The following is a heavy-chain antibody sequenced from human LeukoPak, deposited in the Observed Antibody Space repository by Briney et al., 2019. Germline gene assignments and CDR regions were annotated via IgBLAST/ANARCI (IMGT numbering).Heavy chain of an antibody. CDR2: ISSSGSTI. D-gene: IGHD3-16*02. CDR1: GFTFSSYE. J-gene: IGHJ4*02. CDR3: ARRRGRIAFDFDY. Sequence: GGSLRLSCAASGFTFSSYEMNWVRQAPGKGLEWVSYISSSGSTIYYEDSVKGRFTISRDNAKNSLYLQMNSLRAEDTAVYYCARRRGRIAFDFDYWGQGTLVTVSS. V-gene: IGHV3-48*03.